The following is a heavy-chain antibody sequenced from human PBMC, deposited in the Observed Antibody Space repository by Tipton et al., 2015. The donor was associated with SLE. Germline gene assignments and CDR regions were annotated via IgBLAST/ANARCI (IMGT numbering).Heavy chain of an antibody. CDR1: GFTFSSYW. CDR2: INSDGSNT. V-gene: IGHV3-74*01. CDR3: ARDLCCGGDWYYYYYYMDV. J-gene: IGHJ6*03. D-gene: IGHD2-21*01. Sequence: GSLRLSCAASGFTFSSYWMHWVRQAPGKGLVWVSRINSDGSNTSYADSVKGRFTISRDNAKNTLYLQMNSLRAEDTAVYYCARDLCCGGDWYYYYYYMDVWGKGTTVTVSS.